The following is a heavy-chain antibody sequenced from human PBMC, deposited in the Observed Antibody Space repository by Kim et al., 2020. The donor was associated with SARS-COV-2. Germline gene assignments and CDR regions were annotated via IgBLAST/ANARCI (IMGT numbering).Heavy chain of an antibody. Sequence: GSTNYNPSLKSRVTISVDTSKNQFSLKLSSVTAADTAVYYCARGSGYYSYWGQGTLVTVSS. CDR3: ARGSGYYSY. V-gene: IGHV4-59*09. D-gene: IGHD3-22*01. J-gene: IGHJ4*02. CDR2: GST.